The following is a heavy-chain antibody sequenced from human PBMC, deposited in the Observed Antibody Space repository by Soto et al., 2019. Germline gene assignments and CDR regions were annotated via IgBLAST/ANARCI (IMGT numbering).Heavy chain of an antibody. V-gene: IGHV1-18*01. CDR2: ISAYNGNT. Sequence: QVQLVQSGAEVKKPGASVKVACRASGYTFTGYAFSWVRQAPGQGLEWMGWISAYNGNTKFAQKFQDRLTMTTDTSASTDYMELGCLTSDETAVYYCATCLTNSGDYGLPLAYGGQGNLVTVSS. J-gene: IGHJ4*02. CDR3: ATCLTNSGDYGLPLAY. CDR1: GYTFTGYA. D-gene: IGHD4-17*01.